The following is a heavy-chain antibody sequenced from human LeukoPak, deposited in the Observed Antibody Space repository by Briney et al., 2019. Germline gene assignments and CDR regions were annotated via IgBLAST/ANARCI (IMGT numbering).Heavy chain of an antibody. D-gene: IGHD4-17*01. CDR1: CRSNSCASDY. V-gene: IGHV4-61*02. J-gene: IGHJ4*02. Sequence: TRSPTSTAGCRSNSCASDYASWIRQPAGKGLEWIGRIYTSGTTNYNPSVKSRLTISVNTCKNPFSLKLRSVTAVDTAVYSCARGGHDYGDPGDFDYWGQGTLVTVSS. CDR2: IYTSGTT. CDR3: ARGGHDYGDPGDFDY.